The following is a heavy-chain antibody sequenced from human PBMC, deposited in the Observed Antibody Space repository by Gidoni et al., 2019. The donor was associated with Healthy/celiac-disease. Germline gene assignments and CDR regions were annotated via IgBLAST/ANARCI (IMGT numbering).Heavy chain of an antibody. CDR3: ASGWWELSPIDY. J-gene: IGHJ4*02. D-gene: IGHD2-15*01. V-gene: IGHV1-46*01. CDR1: GYTFTSYY. Sequence: QVQLVQSGAEVKKPGASVTVSCKASGYTFTSYYLHWVRQAPGQGLEWMGISNPSGGSTSYAQKFQGRVTMTRDTSTSTVYMELSSLRSEDTAVYYCASGWWELSPIDYWGQGTLVTVSS. CDR2: SNPSGGST.